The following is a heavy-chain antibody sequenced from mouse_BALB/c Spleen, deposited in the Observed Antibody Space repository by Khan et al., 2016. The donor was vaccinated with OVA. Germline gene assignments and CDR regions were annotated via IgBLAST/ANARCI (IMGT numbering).Heavy chain of an antibody. CDR1: GFNIKDTY. J-gene: IGHJ4*01. CDR3: AYSLLLCALDY. D-gene: IGHD1-2*01. V-gene: IGHV14-3*02. CDR2: IDPANGNT. Sequence: VQLQQSGAELMKPGASVKLSCTVSGFNIKDTYMHWVKRRPEQGLEWIGRIDPANGNTKYDPKFQDKATITADTSSNTAYLQLSSLTSEDTAVYYCAYSLLLCALDYWGQGTLVTVSS.